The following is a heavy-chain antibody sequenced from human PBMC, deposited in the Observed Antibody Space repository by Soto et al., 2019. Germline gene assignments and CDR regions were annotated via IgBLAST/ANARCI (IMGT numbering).Heavy chain of an antibody. J-gene: IGHJ6*02. CDR3: ARGFYYDSSGYYYPNYGMDV. Sequence: ASVKVSCKASGYTFTSYGISWVRQAPGQGLEWMGWISAYNGNTNYAQKLQGRVTMTTDTSTSTAYMELRSLRSDDTAVYYCARGFYYDSSGYYYPNYGMDVWGQGTTVTVSS. CDR1: GYTFTSYG. CDR2: ISAYNGNT. V-gene: IGHV1-18*01. D-gene: IGHD3-22*01.